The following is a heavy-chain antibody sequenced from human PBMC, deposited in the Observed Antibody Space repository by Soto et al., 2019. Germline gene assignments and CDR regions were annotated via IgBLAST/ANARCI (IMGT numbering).Heavy chain of an antibody. CDR3: ARSQNYYDSSGYPPGLDY. D-gene: IGHD3-22*01. CDR2: ISSSSSYI. V-gene: IGHV3-21*01. J-gene: IGHJ4*02. Sequence: GGSLRLSCAASGFTFSSYSMNWVRQAPGKGLEWVSSISSSSSYIYYADSVKGRFTISRDNAKNSLYLQMNSLRAEDTAVYYCARSQNYYDSSGYPPGLDYWGQGTLVTVSS. CDR1: GFTFSSYS.